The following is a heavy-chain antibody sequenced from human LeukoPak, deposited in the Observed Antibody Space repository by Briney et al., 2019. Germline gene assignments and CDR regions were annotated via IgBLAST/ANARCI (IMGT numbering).Heavy chain of an antibody. Sequence: PGGSLRLSCAASGFTFSSYAMSWVRQAPGKGLEWVSAISGSGVTTHYAGSVKGRFSISRDNSENTLYLQMNSLRAEDTALHYCAKKVVVGATSPYSDFQDWGQGTLVTVSS. D-gene: IGHD1-26*01. V-gene: IGHV3-23*01. CDR2: ISGSGVTT. CDR3: AKKVVVGATSPYSDFQD. CDR1: GFTFSSYA. J-gene: IGHJ1*01.